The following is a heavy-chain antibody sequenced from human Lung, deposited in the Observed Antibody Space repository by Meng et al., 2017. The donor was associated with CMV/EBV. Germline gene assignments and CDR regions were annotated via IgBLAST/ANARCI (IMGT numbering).Heavy chain of an antibody. CDR3: VASEEFYHFRSGWEWYYHYGMDV. CDR2: IIPMRTTT. J-gene: IGHJ6*04. D-gene: IGHD3-3*01. Sequence: SXXVSXKASGDTFNKYVTSWVRQAPGQGLEWMGGIIPMRTTTNYAQRFQGRVTITADTSTATVYMELSSLRSEDTAMYYCVASEEFYHFRSGWEWYYHYGMDVWXTGTXVTVSS. CDR1: GDTFNKYV. V-gene: IGHV1-69*10.